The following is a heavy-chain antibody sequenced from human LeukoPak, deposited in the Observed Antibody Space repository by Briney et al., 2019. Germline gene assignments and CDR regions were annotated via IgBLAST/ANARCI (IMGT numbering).Heavy chain of an antibody. CDR1: GFTFSSYG. Sequence: GGSLRLSCAASGFTFSSYGMHWVRQAPGKGLEWVAVISDDRSNKYYADSVKGRFTISRDNSKNTLYLQMNSLRAEDTAVYYCAKSYYDFWSGYYQTFDYWGQGTLVTVSS. D-gene: IGHD3-3*01. CDR3: AKSYYDFWSGYYQTFDY. CDR2: ISDDRSNK. J-gene: IGHJ4*02. V-gene: IGHV3-30*18.